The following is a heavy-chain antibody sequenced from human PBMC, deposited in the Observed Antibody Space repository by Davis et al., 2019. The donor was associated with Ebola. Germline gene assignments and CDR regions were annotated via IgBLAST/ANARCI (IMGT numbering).Heavy chain of an antibody. CDR1: GFTFSDYY. V-gene: IGHV3-11*06. CDR3: ARDRSDIVVVVAAERDNWFDP. CDR2: ISSSSSYT. D-gene: IGHD2-15*01. J-gene: IGHJ5*02. Sequence: GESLKISCAASGFTFSDYYMSWIRQAPGKGLEWVSYISSSSSYTNYADSVKGRFTISRDNAKNSLYLQMNSLRDEDTAVYYCARDRSDIVVVVAAERDNWFDPWGQGTLVTVSS.